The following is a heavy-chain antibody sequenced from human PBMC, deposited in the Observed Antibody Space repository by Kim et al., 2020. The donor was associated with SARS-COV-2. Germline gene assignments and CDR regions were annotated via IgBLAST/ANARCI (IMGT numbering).Heavy chain of an antibody. D-gene: IGHD5-18*01. V-gene: IGHV4-59*13. CDR2: IYYSGST. CDR3: AAGGGGYSYGSRQYYFDY. J-gene: IGHJ4*02. CDR1: GGSISSYY. Sequence: SETLSLTCTVSGGSISSYYWSWIRQPPGKGLEWIGYIYYSGSTNYNPSLKSRVTISVDTSKNQFSLKLSSVTAADTAVYYCAAGGGGYSYGSRQYYFDYWGQGTLVTVSS.